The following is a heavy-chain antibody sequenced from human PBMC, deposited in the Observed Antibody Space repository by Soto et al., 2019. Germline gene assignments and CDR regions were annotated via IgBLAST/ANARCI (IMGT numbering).Heavy chain of an antibody. V-gene: IGHV3-30*18. J-gene: IGHJ6*03. D-gene: IGHD6-13*01. CDR1: GFTFSSYG. CDR2: ISYDGSNK. Sequence: GGSLRLSCVASGFTFSSYGMHWVRQAPGKGLEWVAVISYDGSNKYYADSVKGRFAISRDNSKNTLYLQMNSLRAGDTAVYYCAKGGYSSSWYPLGYYYMDVWGKGTTVTVSS. CDR3: AKGGYSSSWYPLGYYYMDV.